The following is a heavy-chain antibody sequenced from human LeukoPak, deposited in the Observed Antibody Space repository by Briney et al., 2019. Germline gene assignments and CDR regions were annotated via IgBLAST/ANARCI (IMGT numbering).Heavy chain of an antibody. Sequence: SETLSLTCAVYGGSFSGYYWSWIRQPPGKGLEWIGYISYSGNTNYNPSLKSRVTISVDTSKNQFSLKLSSVTAADTAVYYCATRSTGVAATFDCWGQGALVTVSS. J-gene: IGHJ4*02. V-gene: IGHV4-59*01. CDR3: ATRSTGVAATFDC. CDR1: GGSFSGYY. CDR2: ISYSGNT. D-gene: IGHD2-15*01.